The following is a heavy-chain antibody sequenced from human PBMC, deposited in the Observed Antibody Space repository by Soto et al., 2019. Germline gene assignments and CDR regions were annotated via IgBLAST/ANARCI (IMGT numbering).Heavy chain of an antibody. CDR3: ARDCSSTSCYNYHYYYYGMDV. CDR2: ISAYNGNT. D-gene: IGHD2-2*02. Sequence: VPVKTFCNASGYPSTSDGRSWARQAPGQGLEWMGRISAYNGNTNYAQKLQGRVTMTTDTSTSTAYMELRSLRSDDTAVYYCARDCSSTSCYNYHYYYYGMDVWGQGTTVTVSS. J-gene: IGHJ6*02. V-gene: IGHV1-18*01. CDR1: GYPSTSDG.